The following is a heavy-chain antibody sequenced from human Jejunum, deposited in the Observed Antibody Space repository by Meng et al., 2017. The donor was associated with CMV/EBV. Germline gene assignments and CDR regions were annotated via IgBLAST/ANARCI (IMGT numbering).Heavy chain of an antibody. V-gene: IGHV1-69*10. CDR3: AGERQGGMATTPYFDY. Sequence: QVQLVQSGAEGRNPWASVTVSFKASGGTFSSYAISWVRQAPGQGLEWMGGIIPILGIANYAQKFQGRVTITADKSTSTAYMELSSRRAEDTAAYSCAGERQGGMATTPYFDYWGQGTLVTVSS. D-gene: IGHD5-24*01. CDR1: GGTFSSYA. J-gene: IGHJ4*02. CDR2: IIPILGIA.